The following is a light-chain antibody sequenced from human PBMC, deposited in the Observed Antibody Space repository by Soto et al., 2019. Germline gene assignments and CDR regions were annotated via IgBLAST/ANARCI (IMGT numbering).Light chain of an antibody. J-gene: IGKJ5*01. V-gene: IGKV1-33*01. Sequence: DIQMTQSPSSLSASVGDRVTITCQASQDISNYLNWYQQKPGKAPKLLIYDASNLETGVPSRFSGSGSGTDFTFTISSLQPEDIATYYCQQYSYLITFGQGTRLEIK. CDR2: DAS. CDR1: QDISNY. CDR3: QQYSYLIT.